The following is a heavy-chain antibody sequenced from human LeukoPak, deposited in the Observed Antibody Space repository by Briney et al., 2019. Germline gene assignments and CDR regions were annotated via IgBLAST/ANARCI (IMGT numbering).Heavy chain of an antibody. Sequence: PSETLSLTCTVSGGSISSYYWSWVRQAPGKGLEWVSAISGSGGSTYYADSVKGRFTISRDNSKNTLYLQMNSLRAEDTAVYYCAKDTSVHGMDVWGQGTTVTVSS. V-gene: IGHV3-23*01. CDR1: GGSISSYY. D-gene: IGHD4-17*01. CDR2: ISGSGGST. J-gene: IGHJ6*02. CDR3: AKDTSVHGMDV.